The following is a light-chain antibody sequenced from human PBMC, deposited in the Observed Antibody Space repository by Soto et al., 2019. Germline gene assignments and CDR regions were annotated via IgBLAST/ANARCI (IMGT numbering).Light chain of an antibody. CDR1: QGISGY. CDR2: ATS. J-gene: IGKJ2*01. Sequence: DIQLTQSPSFLSASVGDRVTVTCRASQGISGYLAWYQQKPGKAPKLLIYATSTLQSRVPSRFSGRGSGTEITLTISSLQPEDFATYYCQQLYSYPVTFGQGTKLEIK. CDR3: QQLYSYPVT. V-gene: IGKV1-9*01.